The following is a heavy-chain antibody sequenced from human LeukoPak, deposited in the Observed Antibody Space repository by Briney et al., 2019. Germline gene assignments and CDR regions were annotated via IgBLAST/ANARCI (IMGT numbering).Heavy chain of an antibody. Sequence: PSETLSLTCTVSGVSISSGGYYWSWIRQPAGKGLEWIGRIYTSGSTNYNSSLKSRVTISVDTSKNQFSLKLSSVTAADTAVYYCARDGFSGGQPDDFWSGWDYYYYYMDVWGKGTTVTVSS. CDR3: ARDGFSGGQPDDFWSGWDYYYYYMDV. V-gene: IGHV4-61*02. CDR1: GVSISSGGYY. J-gene: IGHJ6*03. CDR2: IYTSGST. D-gene: IGHD3-3*01.